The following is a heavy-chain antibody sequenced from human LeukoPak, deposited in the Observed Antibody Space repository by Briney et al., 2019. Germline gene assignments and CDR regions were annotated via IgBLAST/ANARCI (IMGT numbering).Heavy chain of an antibody. J-gene: IGHJ5*02. CDR1: GFTFSSYW. Sequence: EGSLRLSCAASGFTFSSYWMSWVRQAPGKGLEWVANIKQDGSEKYYVDSVKGRFTISRDNAKNSLYLQMNSLRAEDTAVYYCARVGSSGWLNWFDPWGQGTLVTVSS. CDR2: IKQDGSEK. D-gene: IGHD6-19*01. CDR3: ARVGSSGWLNWFDP. V-gene: IGHV3-7*01.